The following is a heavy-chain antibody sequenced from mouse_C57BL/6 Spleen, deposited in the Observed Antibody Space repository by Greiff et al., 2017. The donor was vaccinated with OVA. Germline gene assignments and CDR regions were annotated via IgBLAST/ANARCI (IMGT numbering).Heavy chain of an antibody. Sequence: VHLVESGAELVRPGTSVKVSCKASGYAFTNYLIEWVKQRPGQGLEWIGVINPGSGGTNYNEKFKGKATLTADKSSSTAYMQLSSLTSEDSAVYFCARYDDSYFDYWGQGTTLTVSS. V-gene: IGHV1-54*01. CDR3: ARYDDSYFDY. D-gene: IGHD2-4*01. CDR2: INPGSGGT. J-gene: IGHJ2*01. CDR1: GYAFTNYL.